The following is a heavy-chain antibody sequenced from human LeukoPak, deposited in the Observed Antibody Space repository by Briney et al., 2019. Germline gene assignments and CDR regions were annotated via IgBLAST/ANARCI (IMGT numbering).Heavy chain of an antibody. CDR2: INPSGGST. D-gene: IGHD3-3*02. CDR3: ATVRSLAYAFDI. Sequence: ASVKFSCKASGYTFTSYYMHWVRQAPGQGLEWMGIINPSGGSTSYAQKFQGRVTMTRDTSTSTVYMELSSLRSEDTAVYYCATVRSLAYAFDIWGQGTMVTVSS. V-gene: IGHV1-46*01. J-gene: IGHJ3*02. CDR1: GYTFTSYY.